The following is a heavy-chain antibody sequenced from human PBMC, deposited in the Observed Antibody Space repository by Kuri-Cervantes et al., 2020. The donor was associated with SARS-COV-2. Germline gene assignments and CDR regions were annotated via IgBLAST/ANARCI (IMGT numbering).Heavy chain of an antibody. J-gene: IGHJ4*02. V-gene: IGHV3-11*04. CDR2: ISDGGRAK. D-gene: IGHD3-10*01. Sequence: GESLKISCAASGFTFSDYYMSWIRQAPGRGLEWASYISDGGRAKHYADSVKGRFTVSRDNAKNSLYLQMNSLRTEDTAVYFCAGAGTGWKYPIDYWGQGTLVTVSS. CDR3: AGAGTGWKYPIDY. CDR1: GFTFSDYY.